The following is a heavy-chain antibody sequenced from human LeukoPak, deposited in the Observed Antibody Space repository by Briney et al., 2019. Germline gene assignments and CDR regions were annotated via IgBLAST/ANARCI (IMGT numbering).Heavy chain of an antibody. D-gene: IGHD5-18*01. J-gene: IGHJ4*02. CDR3: ARDDLYSYAPGANY. CDR1: GFTFSSYS. V-gene: IGHV3-21*01. CDR2: ISSSSYI. Sequence: GGSLRLSCAASGFTFSSYSMNWVRQAPGKGLEWVSSISSSSYIYYADSVKGRFTISRDNAKNSLYLQMNGLRAEDTAVYYCARDDLYSYAPGANYWGQGTLVTVSS.